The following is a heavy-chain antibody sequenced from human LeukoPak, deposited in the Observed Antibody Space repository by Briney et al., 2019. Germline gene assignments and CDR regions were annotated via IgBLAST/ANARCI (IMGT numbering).Heavy chain of an antibody. D-gene: IGHD4-17*01. Sequence: SETLSLTCTVSGGSISSSSYYWGWIRQPPGKGLEWIGSIYYSGSTYYNPSLKSRVTISVDTSKNQFSLKLRSVTAADTAVYYCARVPMDYGDYPFDYWGQGTLVTVSS. CDR1: GGSISSSSYY. CDR3: ARVPMDYGDYPFDY. J-gene: IGHJ4*02. V-gene: IGHV4-39*07. CDR2: IYYSGST.